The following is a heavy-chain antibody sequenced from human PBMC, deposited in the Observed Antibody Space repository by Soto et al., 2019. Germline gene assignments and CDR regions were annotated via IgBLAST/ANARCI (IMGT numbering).Heavy chain of an antibody. Sequence: ASVKVSCKASGFTFTSSAMQWVRQARGQRLEWIGWIVVGSGNTNYAQKFQERVTITRDMSTSTAYMELSSLRSEDTAVYYCAAGRGDIVATIAAYWGQGTLVTVSS. V-gene: IGHV1-58*02. CDR2: IVVGSGNT. J-gene: IGHJ4*02. D-gene: IGHD5-12*01. CDR3: AAGRGDIVATIAAY. CDR1: GFTFTSSA.